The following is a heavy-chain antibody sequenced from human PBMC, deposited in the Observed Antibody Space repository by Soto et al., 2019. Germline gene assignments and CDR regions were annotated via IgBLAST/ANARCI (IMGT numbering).Heavy chain of an antibody. V-gene: IGHV3-74*02. CDR2: VKTDGST. CDR1: RITFSSYW. CDR3: ARGIRGHYAFDV. Sequence: EVQLEESGGDLVQPGGSLRLSCAASRITFSSYWMHWVRQAPGKGLVWVSRVKTDGSTYYADSVKGRFTIFRDNAKNTLYLQMNSLTVEDTAVYYCARGIRGHYAFDVWGQGTMVTVSS. D-gene: IGHD5-12*01. J-gene: IGHJ3*01.